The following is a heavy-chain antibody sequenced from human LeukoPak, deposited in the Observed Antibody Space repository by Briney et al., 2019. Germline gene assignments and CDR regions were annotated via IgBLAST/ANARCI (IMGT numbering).Heavy chain of an antibody. J-gene: IGHJ4*02. CDR1: GLTFSSNY. CDR2: IYSGGTT. CDR3: ASKLTTGY. D-gene: IGHD4-17*01. V-gene: IGHV3-66*01. Sequence: AGGSQRLSCVVSGLTFSSNYMSWVRQAPGKGLEWVSVIYSGGTTNYADSVKGRFIVYRDNSKNTLYLQMNSLRAEDAAVYYCASKLTTGYWGQGTLVTVSS.